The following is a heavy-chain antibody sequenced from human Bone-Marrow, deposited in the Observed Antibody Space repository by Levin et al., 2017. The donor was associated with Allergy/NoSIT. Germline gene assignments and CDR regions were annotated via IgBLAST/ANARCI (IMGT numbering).Heavy chain of an antibody. V-gene: IGHV4-61*01. CDR1: GGSVSSGSYY. Sequence: ASETLSLTCTVSGGSVSSGSYYWSWIRQPPGKGLEWIGYIYYSGNTYHNPSLKSRVTISLDTSKDQFSLKLSSVTAADTAVYYREREDGWGENDAWGQGILVTVSS. D-gene: IGHD3-16*01. CDR3: EREDGWGENDA. J-gene: IGHJ5*02. CDR2: IYYSGNT.